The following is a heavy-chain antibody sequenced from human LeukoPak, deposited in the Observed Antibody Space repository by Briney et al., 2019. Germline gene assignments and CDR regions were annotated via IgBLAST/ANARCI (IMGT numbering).Heavy chain of an antibody. CDR2: MNPNSGNT. Sequence: GASVKVSCKASGYTFTSYDINWVRQATGQGLEWMGWMNPNSGNTGYAQKFQGRVTMTRNTSISTAYMELSSLRSEDTAVYYCARTYYYDSSALGGLDYWGQGTLVTVSS. D-gene: IGHD3-22*01. V-gene: IGHV1-8*01. CDR1: GYTFTSYD. J-gene: IGHJ4*02. CDR3: ARTYYYDSSALGGLDY.